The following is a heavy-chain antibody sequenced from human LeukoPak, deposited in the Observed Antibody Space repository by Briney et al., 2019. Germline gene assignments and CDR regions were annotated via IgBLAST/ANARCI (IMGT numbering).Heavy chain of an antibody. CDR3: ARDTGATDRAFDY. CDR2: IWYDGSNK. CDR1: EFIFSSYG. D-gene: IGHD5-12*01. Sequence: GGSLRLSCAGSEFIFSSYGMHWVRQAPGKGLEWVAIIWYDGSNKYYADSVKGRFTISRDNSKNTLYLQMTSLRAEDTAVYYCARDTGATDRAFDYWGQGTLVTVSS. V-gene: IGHV3-33*08. J-gene: IGHJ4*02.